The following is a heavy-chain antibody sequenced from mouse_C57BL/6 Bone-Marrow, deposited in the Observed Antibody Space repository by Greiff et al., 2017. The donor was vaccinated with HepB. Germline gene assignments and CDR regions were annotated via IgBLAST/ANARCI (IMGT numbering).Heavy chain of an antibody. D-gene: IGHD1-2*01. CDR3: ARSGYGFYWYFDV. CDR2: IYPGDGDT. V-gene: IGHV1-82*01. J-gene: IGHJ1*03. Sequence: QVQLQQSGPELVKPGASVKISCKASGYAFSSSWMNWVKQRPGKGLEWIGRIYPGDGDTNYNGKFKGKATLTADKSSSTAYMQLSSLTSEDSAVYFCARSGYGFYWYFDVWGTGTTVTVSS. CDR1: GYAFSSSW.